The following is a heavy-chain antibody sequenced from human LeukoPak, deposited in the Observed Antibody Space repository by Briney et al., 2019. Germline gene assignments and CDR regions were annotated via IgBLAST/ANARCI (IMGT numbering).Heavy chain of an antibody. J-gene: IGHJ4*02. CDR2: IGGGGTE. V-gene: IGHV3-23*01. CDR3: ARAQGALDY. Sequence: SGGSLRLSCAASGFTITTYAVNWVRQAPGKGLEWVSGIGGGGTEYYADSVKGRFIISSDSSQNSVHLQMNSLTVEDTAVYYCARAQGALDYWGQGTLVTVSS. CDR1: GFTITTYA. D-gene: IGHD1-26*01.